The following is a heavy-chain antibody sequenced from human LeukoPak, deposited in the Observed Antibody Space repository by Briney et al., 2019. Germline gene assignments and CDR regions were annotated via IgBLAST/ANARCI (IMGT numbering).Heavy chain of an antibody. V-gene: IGHV1-46*01. CDR1: GYTFTSCY. D-gene: IGHD6-19*01. Sequence: GASVKVSCKASGYTFTSCYVHWVRLAPGQGLEWMGLINPNDGGTSYAQKFQGRVTMTRDTSTSTVYMEVSSLRSEDTAVYYCARDLGSGWYYFDSWGQGTLVTVSS. CDR2: INPNDGGT. J-gene: IGHJ4*02. CDR3: ARDLGSGWYYFDS.